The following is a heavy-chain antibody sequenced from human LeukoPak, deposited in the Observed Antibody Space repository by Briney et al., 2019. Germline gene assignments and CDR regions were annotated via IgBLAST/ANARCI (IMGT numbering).Heavy chain of an antibody. CDR2: INTNTGNP. CDR3: ARDSSGWYDSYYYGMDV. V-gene: IGHV7-4-1*02. CDR1: GYTFTSYA. J-gene: IGHJ6*02. Sequence: GASVTVSCKASGYTFTSYAMNWVRQAPGQGLEWMGWINTNTGNPTYAQGFTGRFVFSLDTSVSTAYLQISSLKAEDTAVYYCARDSSGWYDSYYYGMDVWGQGTTVTVSS. D-gene: IGHD6-19*01.